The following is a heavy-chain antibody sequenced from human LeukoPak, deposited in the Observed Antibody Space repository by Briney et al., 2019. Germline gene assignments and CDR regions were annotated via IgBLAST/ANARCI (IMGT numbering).Heavy chain of an antibody. D-gene: IGHD6-6*01. Sequence: GGSLRLSCAASGFTFSSYGMHWVRQAPGKGLEWVAFIRYDGSNKYYADSVKGRFTISRDNSKNTLYLQMNSLRAEDTAVYYCAKDPARGYYYYMDVWGKGTTVTVSS. V-gene: IGHV3-30*02. CDR1: GFTFSSYG. CDR2: IRYDGSNK. CDR3: AKDPARGYYYYMDV. J-gene: IGHJ6*03.